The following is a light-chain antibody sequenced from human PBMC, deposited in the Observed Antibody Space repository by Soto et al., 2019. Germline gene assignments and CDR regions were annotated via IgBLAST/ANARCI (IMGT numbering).Light chain of an antibody. CDR2: SDT. CDR1: SFNIGSNY. Sequence: QSVLTQPPSASGTPGQRVTISCSGSSFNIGSNYVYWYQQLPGTAPQLLIYSDTQRPSGVPDRFSGSKSGTSASLAITGLQAEDEADYYCQSYDSSLSGVVFGGGTKVTVL. V-gene: IGLV1-47*02. J-gene: IGLJ2*01. CDR3: QSYDSSLSGVV.